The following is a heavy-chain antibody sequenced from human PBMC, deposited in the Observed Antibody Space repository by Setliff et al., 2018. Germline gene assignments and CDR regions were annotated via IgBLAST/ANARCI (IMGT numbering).Heavy chain of an antibody. Sequence: GASVKVSCKASGGTFSSYGISWVRQAPGGGSTTYAQKFQGRVTMTRDTSTSTAYMELSSLKSEDTAVYYCANEHGTTVTVENYHYYMDVWGKGTTVTVSS. J-gene: IGHJ6*03. V-gene: IGHV1-46*01. CDR2: GGST. CDR3: ANEHGTTVTVENYHYYMDV. CDR1: GGTFSSYG. D-gene: IGHD4-4*01.